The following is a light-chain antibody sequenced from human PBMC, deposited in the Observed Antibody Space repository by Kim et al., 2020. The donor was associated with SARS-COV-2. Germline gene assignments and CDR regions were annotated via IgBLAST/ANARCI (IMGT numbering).Light chain of an antibody. J-gene: IGKJ4*01. CDR1: QSVSSN. V-gene: IGKV3D-15*01. CDR3: QQYDNRPLT. CDR2: DAS. Sequence: EIVLTQSPATLSLSPGERATLSCRASQSVSSNLAWYQQKPGQAPRLLIYDASTRATGIPARFSGSGSGTDFTLTISSLQSEDFAVYYCQQYDNRPLTFGGGTKVEIK.